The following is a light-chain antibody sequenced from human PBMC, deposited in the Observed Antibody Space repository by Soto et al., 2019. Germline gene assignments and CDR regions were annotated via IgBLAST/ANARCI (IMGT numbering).Light chain of an antibody. V-gene: IGKV3-11*01. Sequence: EIVLTQSPANLSLSPGERATLSCRASQSVSRYLAWYQQTPGQAPRLLINDASNRATGIPARFSGSGSGTDFTLTISSLEPEDFAVYYCQHLSNWPYTFVQGTKLEIK. J-gene: IGKJ2*01. CDR2: DAS. CDR3: QHLSNWPYT. CDR1: QSVSRY.